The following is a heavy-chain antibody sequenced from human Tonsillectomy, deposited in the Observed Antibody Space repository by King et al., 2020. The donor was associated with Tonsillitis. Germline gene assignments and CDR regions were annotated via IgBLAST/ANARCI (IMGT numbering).Heavy chain of an antibody. Sequence: VQLVESGGGLVKPGGSLRLSCATSGFSFSTYDINWVRQAPGKGLEWVSSISSSGRYIYYADSLKGRFTISRDNAKNSLYLQMNSRRVEDTAVYYCAKDKGAGHYDTGRGAFDIWGQGTMVTVSS. CDR1: GFSFSTYD. CDR2: ISSSGRYI. V-gene: IGHV3-21*01. J-gene: IGHJ3*02. CDR3: AKDKGAGHYDTGRGAFDI. D-gene: IGHD3-22*01.